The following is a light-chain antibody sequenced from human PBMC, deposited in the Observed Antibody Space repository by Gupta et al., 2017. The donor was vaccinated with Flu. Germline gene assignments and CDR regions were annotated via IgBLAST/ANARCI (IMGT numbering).Light chain of an antibody. CDR2: STN. CDR3: VLYMGSGPWV. Sequence: QTVVTQEPSFSVSPGGTVTLTSGLSSGSVSTSYYPSWYQQTPGQAPRTLIYSTNTRSSGVPDRFSGSILGNKAALTITGAQADDESDYYCVLYMGSGPWVFGGGTKLTVL. V-gene: IGLV8-61*01. CDR1: SGSVSTSYY. J-gene: IGLJ3*02.